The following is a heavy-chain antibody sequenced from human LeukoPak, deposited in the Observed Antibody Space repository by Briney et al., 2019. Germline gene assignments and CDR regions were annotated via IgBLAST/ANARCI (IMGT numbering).Heavy chain of an antibody. CDR2: IIPILGIG. V-gene: IGHV1-69*04. CDR3: ARDRVGADYDMDV. Sequence: ASVKVSCKASGGTFSSYTISWVRQAPGQGLEWMGRIIPILGIGNYAQKFQGRVTITADKSTSTAYMELSSLRSEDTAVYYCARDRVGADYDMDVWGQGTTVTVSS. D-gene: IGHD1-26*01. CDR1: GGTFSSYT. J-gene: IGHJ6*02.